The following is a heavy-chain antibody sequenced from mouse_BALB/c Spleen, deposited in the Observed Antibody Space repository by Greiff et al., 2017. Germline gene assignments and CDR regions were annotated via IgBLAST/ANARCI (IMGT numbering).Heavy chain of an antibody. Sequence: EVQLQESGGGLVKPGGSLKLSCAASGFTFSSYTMSWVRQTPEKRLEWVATISSGGSYTYYPDSVKGRFTISRDNAKNTLYLQMSSLKSEDTAMYYCTRDRVDHYYAMDYWGQGTSVTVSS. V-gene: IGHV5-6-4*01. CDR2: ISSGGSYT. CDR1: GFTFSSYT. J-gene: IGHJ4*01. CDR3: TRDRVDHYYAMDY. D-gene: IGHD1-1*01.